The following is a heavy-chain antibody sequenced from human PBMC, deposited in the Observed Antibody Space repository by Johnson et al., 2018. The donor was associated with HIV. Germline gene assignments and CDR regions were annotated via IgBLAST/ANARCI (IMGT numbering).Heavy chain of an antibody. J-gene: IGHJ3*02. CDR1: GFPISRFA. V-gene: IGHV3-30*04. D-gene: IGHD1-26*01. Sequence: QVQLVESGGGVVQPGRSLRLSCAASGFPISRFAVHWIRQAPGKGLEWVGVTSYDGRKTHYADSVKGRFTISRDNTKNTLYLQMNSLRAEDTAVYYCARDQFRKGWDQLGVDAFDIWGQGTMVTVSS. CDR3: ARDQFRKGWDQLGVDAFDI. CDR2: TSYDGRKT.